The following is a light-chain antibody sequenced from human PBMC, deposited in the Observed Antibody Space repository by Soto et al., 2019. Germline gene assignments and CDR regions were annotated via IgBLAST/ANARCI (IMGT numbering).Light chain of an antibody. CDR3: HQYLSSPYT. J-gene: IGKJ2*01. CDR1: QSVSSSY. V-gene: IGKV3D-20*01. CDR2: DAS. Sequence: EIVLTQSPATLSLSPGERATLSCGAIQSVSSSYLAWYQQKPGLEPRLLIYDASSSATGIPDRFSGSGSGTDVTLTISRLEPEDFAVSYWHQYLSSPYTVGRGTKLEIK.